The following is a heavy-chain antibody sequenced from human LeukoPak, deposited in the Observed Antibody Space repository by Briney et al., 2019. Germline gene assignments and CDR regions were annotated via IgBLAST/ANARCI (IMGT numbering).Heavy chain of an antibody. J-gene: IGHJ5*02. V-gene: IGHV4-34*01. Sequence: ASETLSLTCAVYGGSFSGYSWSWIRQPPGKGLEWIGEINHSGGTNFNPSLKSRVTISIDTSKNQFSLKLSSVTAADTAVYYCAREKPAANRGRGWFDPWGQGTLVTVSS. CDR3: AREKPAANRGRGWFDP. CDR1: GGSFSGYS. D-gene: IGHD2-2*01. CDR2: INHSGGT.